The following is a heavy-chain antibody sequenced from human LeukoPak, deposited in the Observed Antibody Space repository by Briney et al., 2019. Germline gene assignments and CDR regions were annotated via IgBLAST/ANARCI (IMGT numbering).Heavy chain of an antibody. D-gene: IGHD1-26*01. CDR2: IYHSGST. J-gene: IGHJ4*02. V-gene: IGHV4-38-2*01. Sequence: SETLSLTCAVSGYSISGGYYWGWIRQPPGKGLEWIGSIYHSGSTYYNPSLKSRVTISVDTSKNQFSLKLSSVTAADTAVYYCARRIVGATNFDYWGQGTLVTVSS. CDR3: ARRIVGATNFDY. CDR1: GYSISGGYY.